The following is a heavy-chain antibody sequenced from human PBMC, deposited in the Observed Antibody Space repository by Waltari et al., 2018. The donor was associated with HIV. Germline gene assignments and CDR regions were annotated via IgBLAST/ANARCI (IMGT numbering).Heavy chain of an antibody. Sequence: QVALQESDPRLVTLAWTLSLTCDDCRGSISSSDPYWGWRRQAQGTALEWLGSLFYVGNTLYRPSLKTRLTLSLDTAKNQLFLKLKSVTAADRATYYCARFHSRQLQLWGSWSTGFWYVDLWGRGALVTVSS. J-gene: IGHJ2*01. D-gene: IGHD3-3*01. CDR2: LFYVGNT. CDR3: ARFHSRQLQLWGSWSTGFWYVDL. V-gene: IGHV4-39*01. CDR1: RGSISSSDPY.